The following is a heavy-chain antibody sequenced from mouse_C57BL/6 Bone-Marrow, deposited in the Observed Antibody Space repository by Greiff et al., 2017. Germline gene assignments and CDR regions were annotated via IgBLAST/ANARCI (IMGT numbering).Heavy chain of an antibody. CDR2: IHPNSGST. D-gene: IGHD1-1*01. CDR1: GYTFTSYW. Sequence: QVQLQQPGAELVKPGASVKLSCKASGYTFTSYWMHWVKQRPGQGLEWIGMIHPNSGSTNYNEKFKSKATLTVDKSSSTAYMQLSSLTSEDSAVYYCALYYGSSYNYAMDYWGQGTSVTVSS. CDR3: ALYYGSSYNYAMDY. J-gene: IGHJ4*01. V-gene: IGHV1-64*01.